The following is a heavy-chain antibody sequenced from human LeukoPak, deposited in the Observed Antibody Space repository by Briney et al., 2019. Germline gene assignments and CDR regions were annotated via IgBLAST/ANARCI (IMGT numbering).Heavy chain of an antibody. CDR2: IYYSGST. D-gene: IGHD3-3*01. CDR1: GGSISSNSYY. Sequence: PSETLSLTCAVSGGSISSNSYYWGWIRQPPGKGLEWLGRIYYSGSTYDNPSLKSRDTISVDTSKNQFSLKQSSVSAAHTAVYYCARRTIQSIGGRRGDTFDIWGEGTKVTVSS. V-gene: IGHV4-39*01. CDR3: ARRTIQSIGGRRGDTFDI. J-gene: IGHJ3*02.